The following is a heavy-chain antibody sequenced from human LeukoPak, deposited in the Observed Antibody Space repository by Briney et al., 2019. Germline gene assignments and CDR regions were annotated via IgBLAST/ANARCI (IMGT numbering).Heavy chain of an antibody. J-gene: IGHJ3*02. CDR3: AKLGDGYAVGAFDI. CDR2: ISSSSSYI. V-gene: IGHV3-21*04. CDR1: GFTFSSYS. Sequence: GGSLRLSCAASGFTFSSYSMNWVRQAPGKGLEWVSSISSSSSYIYYADSVKGRFTISRDNSKNTLYLQMNSLRAEDTAVYYCAKLGDGYAVGAFDIWGQGTMVTVSS. D-gene: IGHD5-24*01.